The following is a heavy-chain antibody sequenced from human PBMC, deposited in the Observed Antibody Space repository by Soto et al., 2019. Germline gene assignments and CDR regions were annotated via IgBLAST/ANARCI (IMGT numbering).Heavy chain of an antibody. V-gene: IGHV3-13*01. Sequence: EVQLVESGGGLVQPGESLRLSCAASGFTFSNFDMHWVRQTTGKGLEWVSAIDIAGATYYADSVKGRFTISRDNSKNTLYLQMNSLRDEDTAVYYCGPQILWFGELPDFDHWGQGTLVTVSS. D-gene: IGHD3-10*01. J-gene: IGHJ4*02. CDR3: GPQILWFGELPDFDH. CDR1: GFTFSNFD. CDR2: IDIAGAT.